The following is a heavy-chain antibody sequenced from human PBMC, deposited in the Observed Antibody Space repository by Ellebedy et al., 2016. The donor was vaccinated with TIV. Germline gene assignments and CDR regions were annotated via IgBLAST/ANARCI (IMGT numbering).Heavy chain of an antibody. J-gene: IGHJ6*02. V-gene: IGHV3-21*01. CDR1: EFTLSRYN. D-gene: IGHD5-12*01. CDR3: ARDEYSGYDFGYYYYGMDV. CDR2: IGVSSAYI. Sequence: GESLKISXVASEFTLSRYNMKWVRQAPGKGLEWVSSIGVSSAYIYYADSVKGRFTISRDDAKNSLFLQMDSLRVEDTAVSICARDEYSGYDFGYYYYGMDVWGQGTTVTVSS.